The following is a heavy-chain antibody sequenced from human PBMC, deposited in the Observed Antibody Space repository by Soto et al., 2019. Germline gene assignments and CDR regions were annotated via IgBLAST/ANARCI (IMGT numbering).Heavy chain of an antibody. CDR3: AREAAIVGARYNYYYGMDV. D-gene: IGHD1-26*01. Sequence: SETLSLTCTVSGGSVSSGSYYWSWIRQPPGKGLEWIGYIYYSGSTNYNPSLKSRVTISVDTSKNQFSLKLSSVTAADTAVYYCAREAAIVGARYNYYYGMDVWGQGTTVTVSS. V-gene: IGHV4-61*01. J-gene: IGHJ6*02. CDR1: GGSVSSGSYY. CDR2: IYYSGST.